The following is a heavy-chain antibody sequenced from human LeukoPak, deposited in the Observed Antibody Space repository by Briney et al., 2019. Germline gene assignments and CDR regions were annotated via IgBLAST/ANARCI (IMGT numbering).Heavy chain of an antibody. CDR2: INHSGST. Sequence: SETLSLTCAVYGGSFSGYYWSWIRQPPGKRLEWIGEINHSGSTNYNPSLKSRVTISVDTSKNQFSLKLSSVTAADTAVYYCARGPGVAAPRLPLTNHEYYMDVWGKGTTVTVSS. D-gene: IGHD6-6*01. V-gene: IGHV4-34*01. J-gene: IGHJ6*03. CDR3: ARGPGVAAPRLPLTNHEYYMDV. CDR1: GGSFSGYY.